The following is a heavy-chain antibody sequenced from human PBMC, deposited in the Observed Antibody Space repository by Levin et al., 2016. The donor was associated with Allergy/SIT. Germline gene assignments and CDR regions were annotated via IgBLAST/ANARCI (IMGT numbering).Heavy chain of an antibody. D-gene: IGHD1-7*01. CDR1: GFTFSSYA. CDR3: AKDRRTGTTDY. V-gene: IGHV3-23*01. Sequence: GESLKISCAASGFTFSSYAMSWVRQAPGKGLEWVSAISGSGGSTYYADSVKGRFTISRDNSKNTLYLQMNSLRAEDTAVYYCAKDRRTGTTDYWGQGTLVTVSS. J-gene: IGHJ4*02. CDR2: ISGSGGST.